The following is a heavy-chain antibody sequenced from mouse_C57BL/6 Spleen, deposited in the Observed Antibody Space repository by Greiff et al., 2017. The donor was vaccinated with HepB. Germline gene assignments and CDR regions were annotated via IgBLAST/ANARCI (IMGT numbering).Heavy chain of an antibody. D-gene: IGHD1-1*01. CDR3: ARSYYYGSSSLAY. CDR2: INPNNGGT. Sequence: VQLQQSGPELVKPGASVKIPCKASGYTFTDYNMDWVKQSHGKSLEWIGDINPNNGGTIYNQKFKGKATLTVDKSSSTAYMELRSLTSEDTAVYYCARSYYYGSSSLAYWGQGTLVTVSA. CDR1: GYTFTDYN. V-gene: IGHV1-18*01. J-gene: IGHJ3*01.